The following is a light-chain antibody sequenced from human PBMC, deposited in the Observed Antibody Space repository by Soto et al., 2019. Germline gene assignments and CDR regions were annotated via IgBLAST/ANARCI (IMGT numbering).Light chain of an antibody. Sequence: EIVLPQSPGTLSLSPGERATLSCRASQSVSSSYLAWHQQKPGQAPRLLIYGASSRATGIPDRFSGSGSGTDFTLTISRLEPEDFAVYYCQQYGSSPTWTFGQGTKVEIK. CDR3: QQYGSSPTWT. CDR2: GAS. V-gene: IGKV3-20*01. CDR1: QSVSSSY. J-gene: IGKJ1*01.